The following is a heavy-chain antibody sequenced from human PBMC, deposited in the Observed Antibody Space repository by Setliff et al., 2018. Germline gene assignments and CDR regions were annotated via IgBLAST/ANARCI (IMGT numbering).Heavy chain of an antibody. J-gene: IGHJ6*03. D-gene: IGHD3-22*01. V-gene: IGHV3-48*01. CDR3: ARLALTGYDSSGYYYALDYYYYMDV. Sequence: GGSLRLSCAASGFTFSSHGMTWVRLAPGKGLEWISYISTSSSTIYYADSVEGRFTISRDNANHTLYLQMNSLRADDTAVYYCARLALTGYDSSGYYYALDYYYYMDVWGKGTTVTVSS. CDR1: GFTFSSHG. CDR2: ISTSSSTI.